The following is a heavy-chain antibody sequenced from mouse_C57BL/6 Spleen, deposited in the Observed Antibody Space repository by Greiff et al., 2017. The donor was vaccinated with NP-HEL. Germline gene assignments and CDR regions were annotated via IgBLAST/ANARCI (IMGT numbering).Heavy chain of an antibody. J-gene: IGHJ3*01. V-gene: IGHV1-69*01. D-gene: IGHD2-4*01. CDR3: ARADSFAY. CDR2: IDPSDSYT. Sequence: QVQLQQPGAELVMPGASVKLSCKASGYTFTNYWMHWVKQRPGQGLEWIGEIDPSDSYTNYNQKFKGKSTLTVDKSSSTAYMQLSSLTSEDSAVYYCARADSFAYWGQGALVTVSA. CDR1: GYTFTNYW.